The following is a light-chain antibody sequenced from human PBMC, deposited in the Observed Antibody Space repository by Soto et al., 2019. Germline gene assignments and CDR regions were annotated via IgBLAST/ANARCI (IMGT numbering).Light chain of an antibody. J-gene: IGKJ4*01. V-gene: IGKV1D-12*01. Sequence: DIQMTQSPSSVSASVGDRVTIISRASQGISSWLAWYQQKPGKAPEILIYADFSVHNGAPSRFSGSGSCTDFTLTISSLQTEDFATYECQPDYSFPLTFGGGTKVEIK. CDR3: QPDYSFPLT. CDR2: ADF. CDR1: QGISSW.